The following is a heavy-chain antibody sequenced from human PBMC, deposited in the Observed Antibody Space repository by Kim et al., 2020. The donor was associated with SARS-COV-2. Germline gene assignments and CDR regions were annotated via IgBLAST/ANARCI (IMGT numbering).Heavy chain of an antibody. CDR3: ARSTSLAYYYYGMDV. V-gene: IGHV3-11*01. Sequence: DYVKGHFTISRDNAKNSLYQQMNSERAEDRAVYYCARSTSLAYYYYGMDVWGQGTTVTVSS. D-gene: IGHD2-2*01. J-gene: IGHJ6*02.